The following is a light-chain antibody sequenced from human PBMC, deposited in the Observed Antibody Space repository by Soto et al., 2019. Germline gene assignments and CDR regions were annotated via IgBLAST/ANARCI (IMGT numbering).Light chain of an antibody. CDR1: SSNIGTGFG. J-gene: IGLJ2*01. CDR3: QSYDSSLSAVV. Sequence: QSVLTQPPSVSGAPGQRVTISCTGSSSNIGTGFGVHWYQQIPGTAPKLLIYGTTNRPSGVPDRFSGSKSGTSASLAITGLQAEDEADYYCQSYDSSLSAVVFGGVTKVTVL. CDR2: GTT. V-gene: IGLV1-40*01.